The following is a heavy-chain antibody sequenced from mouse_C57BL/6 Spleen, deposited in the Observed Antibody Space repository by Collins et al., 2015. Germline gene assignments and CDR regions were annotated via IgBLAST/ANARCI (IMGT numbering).Heavy chain of an antibody. CDR3: ARNYYGSSYYAMDY. D-gene: IGHD1-1*01. V-gene: IGHV2-6*02. CDR1: GFSLSSYG. Sequence: QVQLKESGPGLVAPSQSLSITRTVSGFSLSSYGVHWVRQPPGKGLEWLVVIWSDGSTTYNSALKSRLSISKDNSKSQVFLKMNSLQTDDTAMYYCARNYYGSSYYAMDYWGQGTSVTVSS. CDR2: IWSDGST. J-gene: IGHJ4*01.